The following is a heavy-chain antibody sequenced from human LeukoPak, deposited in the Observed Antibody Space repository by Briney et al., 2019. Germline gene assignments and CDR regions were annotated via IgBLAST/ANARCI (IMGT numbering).Heavy chain of an antibody. CDR2: IKQDGSEK. CDR3: ARGRWFGESLPAHFEY. Sequence: GGFLRLSCAASGFTLSSYWMSWVRQAPGKGLEWVANIKQDGSEKYYVDSAKGRFTISRDNGKNSLYLQMNTLRADDTAVYYCARGRWFGESLPAHFEYWGQGTLVTVSS. CDR1: GFTLSSYW. V-gene: IGHV3-7*01. D-gene: IGHD3-10*01. J-gene: IGHJ4*02.